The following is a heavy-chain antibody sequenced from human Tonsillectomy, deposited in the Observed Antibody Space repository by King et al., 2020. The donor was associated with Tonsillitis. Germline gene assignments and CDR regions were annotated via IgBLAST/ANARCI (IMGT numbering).Heavy chain of an antibody. Sequence: VQLVESGGGLVQPGGSLRLSCAASGFTFSSYAMSWVRQAPGKGLVWVSALSGSGGSTYYADSVKGRVTISRDNSNNTLFLQMNSLRAEDTAVYYCAKDRGDYVWGTFDYWGQGTLVTVSS. CDR1: GFTFSSYA. V-gene: IGHV3-23*04. J-gene: IGHJ4*02. CDR2: LSGSGGST. CDR3: AKDRGDYVWGTFDY. D-gene: IGHD3-16*01.